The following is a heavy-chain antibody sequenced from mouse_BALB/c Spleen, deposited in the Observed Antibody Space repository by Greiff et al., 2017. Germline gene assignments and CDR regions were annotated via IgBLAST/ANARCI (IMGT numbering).Heavy chain of an antibody. CDR2: IDPANGNT. CDR3: ARGIYYYGSSPDY. CDR1: GFNIKDTY. D-gene: IGHD1-1*01. J-gene: IGHJ2*01. Sequence: VQLKESGAELVKPGASVKLSCTASGFNIKDTYMHWVKQRPEQGLEWIGRIDPANGNTKYDPKFQGKATITADTSSNTAYLQLSSLTSEDTAVYYCARGIYYYGSSPDYWGQGTTLTVSS. V-gene: IGHV14-3*02.